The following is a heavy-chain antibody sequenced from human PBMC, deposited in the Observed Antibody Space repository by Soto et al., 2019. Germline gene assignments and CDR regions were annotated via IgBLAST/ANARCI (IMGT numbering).Heavy chain of an antibody. CDR1: GGTFSSYA. Sequence: SVKVSCKASGGTFSSYAISWVRQAPGQGLEWMGGIIPIFGTANYAQKFQGRVTMTRDTSTSTVYMELSSLRSEDTAVYYCARVGITMVRTDYYYYGMDVWGQGTTVTVSS. D-gene: IGHD3-10*01. J-gene: IGHJ6*02. V-gene: IGHV1-69*05. CDR2: IIPIFGTA. CDR3: ARVGITMVRTDYYYYGMDV.